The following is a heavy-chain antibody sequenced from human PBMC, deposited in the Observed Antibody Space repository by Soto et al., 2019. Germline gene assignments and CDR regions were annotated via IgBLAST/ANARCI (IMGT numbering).Heavy chain of an antibody. CDR2: IIPIFGTA. V-gene: IGHV1-69*12. CDR1: GGTFSSYA. D-gene: IGHD3-22*01. Sequence: QVQLVQSGAEVKKPGSSVKVSCKASGGTFSSYAISWVRQAPGQGLEWMGGIIPIFGTANYAQKFQGRVTISADESTSTAYMELSSMRPEDTAVYYCARDPNDSSGYEGGMDVWGQGTTVTVSS. CDR3: ARDPNDSSGYEGGMDV. J-gene: IGHJ6*02.